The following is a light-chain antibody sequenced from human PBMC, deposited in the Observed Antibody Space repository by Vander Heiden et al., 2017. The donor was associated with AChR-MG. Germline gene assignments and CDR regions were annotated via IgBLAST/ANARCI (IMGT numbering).Light chain of an antibody. CDR2: RNN. CDR1: STDLGSNF. V-gene: IGLV1-47*01. Sequence: QSVLTQPPSASGNPGQTVTISCSGSSTDLGSNFGYWYQQLPGAAPKLIMWRNNQRPSGVPERFSGSKSGTSVSLDISDLRSEDEADYYCASWDGTLRTVVFGGGTKLTVL. CDR3: ASWDGTLRTVV. J-gene: IGLJ2*01.